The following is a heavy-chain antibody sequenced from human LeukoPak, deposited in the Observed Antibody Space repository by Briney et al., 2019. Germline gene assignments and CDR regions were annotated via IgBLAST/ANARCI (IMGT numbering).Heavy chain of an antibody. D-gene: IGHD6-13*01. Sequence: PGGSLRLSCAASGFTFSSYSMNWVRQAPGKGLEWVSSISSSSSYIYYADSVKGRFTISRDNAKNSLYLQMNSLRAEDTAVYYCARVCIAAAGTSCYYYYGMDVWGQGTTVTVSS. V-gene: IGHV3-21*01. CDR1: GFTFSSYS. J-gene: IGHJ6*02. CDR2: ISSSSSYI. CDR3: ARVCIAAAGTSCYYYYGMDV.